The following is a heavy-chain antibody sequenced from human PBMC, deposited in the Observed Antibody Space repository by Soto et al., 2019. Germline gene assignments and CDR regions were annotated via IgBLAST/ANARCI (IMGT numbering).Heavy chain of an antibody. J-gene: IGHJ4*02. CDR3: ARDDSGWYLGY. V-gene: IGHV3-48*01. Sequence: EVQLVESGGGLVQPGGSLRLSCAASGFTFSSYSMNWVRQAPGKGLEWVSYISSSLATIYYADSVKGRFTISRDNAKNSLYLQMNSLRAEDTAVYYCARDDSGWYLGYWGQGTLVTVSS. CDR1: GFTFSSYS. D-gene: IGHD6-19*01. CDR2: ISSSLATI.